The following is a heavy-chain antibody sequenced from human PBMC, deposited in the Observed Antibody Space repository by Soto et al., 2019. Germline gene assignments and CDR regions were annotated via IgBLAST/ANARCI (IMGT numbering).Heavy chain of an antibody. V-gene: IGHV1-3*01. D-gene: IGHD4-17*01. Sequence: QVQLVQSGAEVKRPGASVKVSCKASGYIFATYAMHWVRQAPGQRLEWLGWINGGNGDTRYSQMFQGRVTLTRDTSASTDYMELSSLRFEDSAVYYCARGGWAHGDYVFYYYHMDVWGKGTTVTVSS. CDR1: GYIFATYA. CDR2: INGGNGDT. CDR3: ARGGWAHGDYVFYYYHMDV. J-gene: IGHJ6*03.